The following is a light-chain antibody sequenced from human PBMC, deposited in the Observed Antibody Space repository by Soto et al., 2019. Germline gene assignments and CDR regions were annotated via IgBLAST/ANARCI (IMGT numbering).Light chain of an antibody. V-gene: IGKV3-20*01. CDR2: GAS. CDR3: QQYGSSPRT. CDR1: QSVSSNY. J-gene: IGKJ1*01. Sequence: EIVLTQSPGTLSLSPGERATLSCRASQSVSSNYLAWYQQKPGQTPRLLIYGASSRATGIPDTFSGSGSGTDFTLTISRREPEDFAVYYCQQYGSSPRTFGQGTKVEI.